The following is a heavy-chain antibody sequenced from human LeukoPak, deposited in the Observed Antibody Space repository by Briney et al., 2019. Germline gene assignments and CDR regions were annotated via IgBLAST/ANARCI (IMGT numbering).Heavy chain of an antibody. J-gene: IGHJ3*02. D-gene: IGHD3-10*01. CDR3: ARGVKGLRGAFDI. CDR2: IYYSGST. Sequence: SETLSLTCTVSGGSISRGVYYWSWIRQHPGKGLEWIGYIYYSGSTYSNPSLKSRLTMSVDISKNQSSLKLSSVTAADTAVYYCARGVKGLRGAFDIWGQGTMVTVSS. V-gene: IGHV4-31*03. CDR1: GGSISRGVYY.